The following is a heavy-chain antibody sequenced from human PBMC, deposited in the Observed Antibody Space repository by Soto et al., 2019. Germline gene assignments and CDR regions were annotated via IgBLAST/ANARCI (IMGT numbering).Heavy chain of an antibody. V-gene: IGHV3-23*01. CDR2: ISGSGGST. D-gene: IGHD3-3*01. J-gene: IGHJ4*02. CDR3: AKGFNYDFWSGYYVDY. Sequence: GGSLRLSCAASGFTFSSYAMSWVRQAPGKGLEWVSAISGSGGSTYYADSVKGRFTISRDNSKNTLYLQMNSLRAEDTAVYYCAKGFNYDFWSGYYVDYWGQGTLLTVSS. CDR1: GFTFSSYA.